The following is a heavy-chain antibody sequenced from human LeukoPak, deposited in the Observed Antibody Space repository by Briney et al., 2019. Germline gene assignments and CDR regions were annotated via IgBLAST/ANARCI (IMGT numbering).Heavy chain of an antibody. Sequence: GGSLRLSCADSGFTFSSYWMSWVRQAPGKGLGWVANIKQDGSEKYYVDSVKGRFTISTDNAKSSLYLQVNRPRAEDTAVYICSCRDTAMVHMSPSYFENWGQGTLVTVSS. J-gene: IGHJ4*02. CDR3: SCRDTAMVHMSPSYFEN. CDR2: IKQDGSEK. D-gene: IGHD5-18*01. CDR1: GFTFSSYW. V-gene: IGHV3-7*01.